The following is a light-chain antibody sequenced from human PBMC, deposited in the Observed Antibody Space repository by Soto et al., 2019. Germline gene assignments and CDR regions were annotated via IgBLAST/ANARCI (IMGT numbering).Light chain of an antibody. J-gene: IGLJ3*02. CDR2: EVS. Sequence: QSALTQPPSASGSPGQSVTISCTGTSSDVGGYNFVSWYQQHPGKVPKLMIYEVSKRPSGVPDRFSGSKSGNTASLTVSGLQAEDEADYYCCSFGGGNKVLFGGGTKLTVL. V-gene: IGLV2-8*01. CDR3: CSFGGGNKVL. CDR1: SSDVGGYNF.